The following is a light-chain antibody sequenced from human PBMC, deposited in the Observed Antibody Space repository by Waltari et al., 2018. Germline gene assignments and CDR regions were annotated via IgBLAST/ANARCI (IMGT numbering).Light chain of an antibody. CDR1: SSNIGSNF. CDR3: AAWDDSLTVR. V-gene: IGLV1-47*01. J-gene: IGLJ3*02. CDR2: RND. Sequence: QSVLTQSPSASGTPGQRVTISCSGSSSNIGSNFVCWYQHLPGTAPKLLIYRNDQRPSRVPDRFSGSRSGTSVSLAISGLRSEDEADYYCAAWDDSLTVRFGGGTKLTVL.